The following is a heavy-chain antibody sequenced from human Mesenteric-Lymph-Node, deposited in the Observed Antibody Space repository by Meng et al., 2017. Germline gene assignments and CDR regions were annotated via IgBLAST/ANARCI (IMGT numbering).Heavy chain of an antibody. V-gene: IGHV4-59*01. D-gene: IGHD5-18*01. J-gene: IGHJ5*02. Sequence: GSLRLSCTVSGGSISSYYWSWIRQPPGKGLEWIGYIYYSGSTNYNPSLKSRVTISVDTSKNQFSLKLSSVTAADTAVYYCARGPDTAMVMTFDPWGQGTLVTVSS. CDR3: ARGPDTAMVMTFDP. CDR2: IYYSGST. CDR1: GGSISSYY.